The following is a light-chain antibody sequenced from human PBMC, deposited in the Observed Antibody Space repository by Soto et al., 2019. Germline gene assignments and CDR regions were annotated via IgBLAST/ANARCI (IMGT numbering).Light chain of an antibody. CDR3: QQYGNSPWT. CDR2: GAS. V-gene: IGKV3-20*01. CDR1: QRVSSNY. J-gene: IGKJ1*01. Sequence: ESVLTQFPGTLSLSPGERATLSCRASQRVSSNYLAWYQQKPGQAPRLLIYGASSRATGIPDRFSGSGSGTDFTLTISRLEPEDFAMYYCQQYGNSPWTFGQGTKVDLK.